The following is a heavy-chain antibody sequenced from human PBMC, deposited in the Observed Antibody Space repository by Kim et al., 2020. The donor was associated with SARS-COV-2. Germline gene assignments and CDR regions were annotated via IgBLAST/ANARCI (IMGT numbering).Heavy chain of an antibody. J-gene: IGHJ6*02. V-gene: IGHV1-58*01. D-gene: IGHD5-12*01. Sequence: SVKVSCKASGFTFTSSAVQWVRQARGQRLEWIGRIVVGSGNTNYAQKFQERVTITRDMSTSTAYMGLSSLSSEDTAVYYCAADPLHSGYVPYYYGMDVWGQGTTVTVSS. CDR3: AADPLHSGYVPYYYGMDV. CDR1: GFTFTSSA. CDR2: IVVGSGNT.